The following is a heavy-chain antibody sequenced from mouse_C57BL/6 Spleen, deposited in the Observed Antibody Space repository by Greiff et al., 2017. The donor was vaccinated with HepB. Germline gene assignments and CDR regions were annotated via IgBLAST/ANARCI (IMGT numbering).Heavy chain of an antibody. J-gene: IGHJ2*01. CDR3: KTTTGSDY. CDR2: IDPETGGT. CDR1: GYTFTDYE. V-gene: IGHV1-15*01. Sequence: QVQLKESGAELVRPGASVTLSCKASGYTFTDYEMHWVKQTPVHGLEWIGAIDPETGGTAYNQKFKGKAILTADKSSSTAYMELRSLTSEDSAVYYCKTTTGSDYWGQGTTLTVSS. D-gene: IGHD1-1*01.